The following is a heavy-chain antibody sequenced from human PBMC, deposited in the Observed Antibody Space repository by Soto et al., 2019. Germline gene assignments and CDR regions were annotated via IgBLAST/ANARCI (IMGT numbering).Heavy chain of an antibody. CDR1: GVTLSSYW. CDR2: IKQDGSEK. D-gene: IGHD3-10*01. Sequence: XGSLRLSCSASGVTLSSYWMSWVRQAPGKGLDWVANIKQDGSEKYYVDSVKGRFTISRDNAKNSLYLQMNSLRAEDTAVYYCARVTYYYSSGSNYYYYGMDVWGQGTTVTVSS. V-gene: IGHV3-7*03. CDR3: ARVTYYYSSGSNYYYYGMDV. J-gene: IGHJ6*02.